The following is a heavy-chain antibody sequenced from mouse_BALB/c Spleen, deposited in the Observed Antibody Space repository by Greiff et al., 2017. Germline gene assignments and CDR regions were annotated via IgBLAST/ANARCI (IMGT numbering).Heavy chain of an antibody. CDR2: IWGDGST. CDR1: GFSLTGYG. D-gene: IGHD1-1*01. V-gene: IGHV2-6-7*01. J-gene: IGHJ3*01. Sequence: VQLVESGPGLVAPSQSLSITCTVSGFSLTGYGVTWVRQPPGKGLEWLGMIWGDGSTDYNSALKSRLSISKDNSKSQVFLKMNRLQTDDTARYYCAREGRDYYGFAYWGQGTLVTVPA. CDR3: AREGRDYYGFAY.